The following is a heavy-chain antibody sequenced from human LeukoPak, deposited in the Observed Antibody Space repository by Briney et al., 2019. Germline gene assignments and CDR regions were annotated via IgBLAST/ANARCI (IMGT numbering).Heavy chain of an antibody. V-gene: IGHV1-18*01. CDR2: ISAYNGNT. J-gene: IGHJ4*02. D-gene: IGHD2-2*02. CDR3: ARADAIIVVVPAAILPSDY. Sequence: ASVKVSCKASGYTFTSYGISWVRPAPGQGLEWMGWISAYNGNTNYAQKLQGRVTMTTDTSTSTAYMELRSLRSDDAAVYYCARADAIIVVVPAAILPSDYWGQGTLVTVSS. CDR1: GYTFTSYG.